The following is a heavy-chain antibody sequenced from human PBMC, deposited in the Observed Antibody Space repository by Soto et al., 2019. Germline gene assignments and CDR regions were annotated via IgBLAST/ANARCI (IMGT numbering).Heavy chain of an antibody. CDR2: IYTSGST. CDR1: GGSISSYY. Sequence: PSETLSLTCTVSGGSISSYYWSWIRQPAGKGLEWIGRIYTSGSTNYNPSLKSRVTMSVDTSKNQFSLKLSSVTAADTAVYYCARDRLVGATLLNKWFDPWGQGILVTVSS. D-gene: IGHD1-26*01. CDR3: ARDRLVGATLLNKWFDP. J-gene: IGHJ5*02. V-gene: IGHV4-4*07.